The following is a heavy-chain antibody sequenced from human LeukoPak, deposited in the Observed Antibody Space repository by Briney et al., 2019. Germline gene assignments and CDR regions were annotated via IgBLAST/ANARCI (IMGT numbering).Heavy chain of an antibody. J-gene: IGHJ4*02. CDR3: ATYRQVMLPFES. CDR2: IFPTSREI. CDR1: GFTFSSFA. Sequence: PGGSLRLSCAASGFTFSSFAMIWVRQPPGKGLEWVSSIFPTSREIHYADSVRGRFTISRDNSKSTLSLQMNSLRAEDTATYYCATYRQVMLPFESWGQGTLVTVSS. V-gene: IGHV3-23*01. D-gene: IGHD5-18*01.